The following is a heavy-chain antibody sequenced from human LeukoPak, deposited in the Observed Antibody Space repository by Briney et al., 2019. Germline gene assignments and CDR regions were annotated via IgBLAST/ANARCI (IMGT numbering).Heavy chain of an antibody. D-gene: IGHD6-13*01. CDR1: GFTFSSYG. V-gene: IGHV3-33*01. CDR3: ARADREVGPSSSSWYGGFDY. Sequence: GGSLRLSCAASGFTFSSYGMHWVRQAPGKGLEWVAVIWYDGSNKYYADSVKGRFTISRDNSKNTLYLQMNSLRAEDTAVYYCARADREVGPSSSSWYGGFDYWGQGTLVTVSS. CDR2: IWYDGSNK. J-gene: IGHJ4*02.